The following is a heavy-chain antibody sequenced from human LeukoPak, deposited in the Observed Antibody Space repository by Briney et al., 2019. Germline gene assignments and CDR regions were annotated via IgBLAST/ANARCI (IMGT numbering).Heavy chain of an antibody. D-gene: IGHD3-10*01. CDR2: IYYSGST. CDR3: ARDHSYYGFDP. J-gene: IGHJ5*02. CDR1: GGSISNYY. V-gene: IGHV4-59*01. Sequence: SETLSLTCTVTGGSISNYYWNWIRQPPGKGLEWIGYIYYSGSTNYNPSLKSRVTISVDTSKNQFSLKLSSVTAADTAVYYCARDHSYYGFDPWGQGTLVTVSS.